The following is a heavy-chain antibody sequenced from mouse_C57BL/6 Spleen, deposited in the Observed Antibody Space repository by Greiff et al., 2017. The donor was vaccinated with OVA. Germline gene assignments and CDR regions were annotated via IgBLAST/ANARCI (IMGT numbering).Heavy chain of an antibody. D-gene: IGHD1-1*01. J-gene: IGHJ2*01. Sequence: VQLQQPGAELVKPGASVKLSCKASGYTFTSYWMHWVKQRPGQGLEWIGMIHPNSGSTNYNEKFKSNATLTVDKSSSTAYMQLSSLTSEDSAVYYCARWYYGSSYFDYWGQGTTLTVSS. CDR2: IHPNSGST. CDR1: GYTFTSYW. V-gene: IGHV1-64*01. CDR3: ARWYYGSSYFDY.